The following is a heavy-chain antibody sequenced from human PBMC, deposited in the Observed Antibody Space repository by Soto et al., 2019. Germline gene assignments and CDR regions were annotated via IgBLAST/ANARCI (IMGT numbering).Heavy chain of an antibody. V-gene: IGHV3-30*18. CDR3: AKERTRHFDY. J-gene: IGHJ4*02. CDR2: ISYDGNNK. D-gene: IGHD1-1*01. Sequence: PGGSLRLSCAASGFTFRSYGMHWARQAPGKGLEWVAVISYDGNNKYYADSVKGRLTISRDNSKNTVSLQMNSLRVEDTAVYYCAKERTRHFDYWGQGIPVTVSS. CDR1: GFTFRSYG.